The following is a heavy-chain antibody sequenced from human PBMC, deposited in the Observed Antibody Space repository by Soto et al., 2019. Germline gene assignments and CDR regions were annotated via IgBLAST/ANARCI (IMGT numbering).Heavy chain of an antibody. V-gene: IGHV3-48*02. D-gene: IGHD3-22*01. CDR3: ARNTNYYDSNGYYYNWFDT. CDR2: ISSSSSTI. J-gene: IGHJ5*02. CDR1: GFTFSSYS. Sequence: GGSLRLSCAASGFTFSSYSMNWVRQAPGKGLEWVSYISSSSSTIYYADSVKGRFTISRDNAKNSLYLQMNSLRDEDTAVYYCARNTNYYDSNGYYYNWFDTSGQGTLVTVSS.